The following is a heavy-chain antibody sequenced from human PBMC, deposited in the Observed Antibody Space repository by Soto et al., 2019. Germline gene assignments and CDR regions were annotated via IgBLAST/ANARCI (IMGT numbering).Heavy chain of an antibody. CDR1: GGSFSGYY. Sequence: PSETLSLTCAAYGGSFSGYYWSWIRQPPGKGLEWIGEINHSGSTNYNPSLKSRVTISVDTSKNQFSLKLSSVTAADTAVYYCARGPFGYDYVWGGYRYARGFYFDYWGQGTLVTVSS. CDR3: ARGPFGYDYVWGGYRYARGFYFDY. CDR2: INHSGST. J-gene: IGHJ4*02. D-gene: IGHD3-16*02. V-gene: IGHV4-34*01.